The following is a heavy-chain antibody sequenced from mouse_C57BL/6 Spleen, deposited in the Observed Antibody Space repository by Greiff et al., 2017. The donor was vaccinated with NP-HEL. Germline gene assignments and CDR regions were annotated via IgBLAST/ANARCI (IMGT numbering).Heavy chain of an antibody. J-gene: IGHJ3*01. CDR2: IYPGSGST. V-gene: IGHV1-55*01. CDR1: GYTFTSYW. CDR3: ARWGYYGSSYPAWFAY. D-gene: IGHD1-1*01. Sequence: QVQLQQPGAELVKPGASVKMSCKASGYTFTSYWITWVKQRPGQGLEWIGDIYPGSGSTNYNEKFKSKATLTVDTSSSTAYMQLSSLTSEDSAVYYGARWGYYGSSYPAWFAYWGKGTLVTVSA.